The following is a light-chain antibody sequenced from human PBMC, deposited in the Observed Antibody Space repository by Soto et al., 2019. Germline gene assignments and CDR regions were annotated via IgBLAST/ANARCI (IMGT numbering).Light chain of an antibody. CDR3: PQYADYSS. Sequence: DIQMTQSPSTLPASVGDRVTVACRASQSIGSWLAWYQQKPGHAPKLLIYKATTLESGVPSRFSGSASGTEFTLTFARLHPDDFAIYYCPQYADYSSFGQGTRVE. J-gene: IGKJ1*01. CDR2: KAT. V-gene: IGKV1-5*03. CDR1: QSIGSW.